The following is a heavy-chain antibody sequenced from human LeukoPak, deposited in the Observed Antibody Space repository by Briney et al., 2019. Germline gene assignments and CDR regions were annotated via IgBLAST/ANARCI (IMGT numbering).Heavy chain of an antibody. V-gene: IGHV3-30*04. CDR1: GFTFSSYA. Sequence: GGSLRLSCAASGFTFSSYAMHWVRQAPGKGLEWVAVISYDGSNKYYADSVKGRFTISRDNSKNTLYLQMNSLRAEDTAVYYCASATTVTTPIDYWGQGTLVTVSS. CDR2: ISYDGSNK. J-gene: IGHJ4*02. D-gene: IGHD4-17*01. CDR3: ASATTVTTPIDY.